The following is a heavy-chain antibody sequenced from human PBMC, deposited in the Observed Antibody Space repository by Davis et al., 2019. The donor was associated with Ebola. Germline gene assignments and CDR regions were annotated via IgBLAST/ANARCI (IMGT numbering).Heavy chain of an antibody. J-gene: IGHJ4*02. D-gene: IGHD4-23*01. CDR3: TSTVVTSGSDY. Sequence: GESLKISCAASGFTFSGYAMHWVRQAPGKGLEWVAVISYDGSNKYYADSVKGRFTISRDNAKNSLYLQMNSLKTEDTAVYYCTSTVVTSGSDYWGQGTLVTVSS. CDR2: ISYDGSNK. V-gene: IGHV3-30-3*01. CDR1: GFTFSGYA.